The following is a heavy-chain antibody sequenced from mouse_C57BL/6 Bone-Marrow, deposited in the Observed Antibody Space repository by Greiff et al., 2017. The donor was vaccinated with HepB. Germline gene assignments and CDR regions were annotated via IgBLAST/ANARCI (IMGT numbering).Heavy chain of an antibody. CDR1: GFTFSDYG. CDR2: ISNLAYSI. Sequence: DVMLVESGGGLVQPGGSLKLSCAASGFTFSDYGMAWVRQAPRKGPEWVAFISNLAYSIYYADTVTGRFTISRENAKNTLYLEMSSLRSEDTAMYYCARHYAMDYWGQGTSVTVSS. V-gene: IGHV5-15*01. J-gene: IGHJ4*01. CDR3: ARHYAMDY.